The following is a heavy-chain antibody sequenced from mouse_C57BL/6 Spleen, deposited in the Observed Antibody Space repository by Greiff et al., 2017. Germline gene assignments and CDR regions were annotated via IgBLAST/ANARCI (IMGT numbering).Heavy chain of an antibody. V-gene: IGHV1-64*01. CDR3: ARGDSNYGGNAMDY. J-gene: IGHJ4*01. Sequence: LQQPGAELVKPGASVKLSCKASGYTFTSYWMHWVKQRPGQGLEWIGMIHPNSGSTNYNEKFKSKATLTVDKSSSTAYMQLSSLTSEDSAVYYCARGDSNYGGNAMDYWGQGTSVTVSS. CDR1: GYTFTSYW. CDR2: IHPNSGST. D-gene: IGHD2-5*01.